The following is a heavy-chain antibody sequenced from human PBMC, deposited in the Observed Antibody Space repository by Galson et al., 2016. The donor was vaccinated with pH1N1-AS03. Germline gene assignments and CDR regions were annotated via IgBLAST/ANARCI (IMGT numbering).Heavy chain of an antibody. D-gene: IGHD6-19*01. CDR3: ARHERWFSSGWDIDS. V-gene: IGHV4-39*07. J-gene: IGHJ4*02. CDR2: MYYTGST. CDR1: GGYVSSSRNY. Sequence: SETLSLTCTVSGGYVSSSRNYWGWIRQPPGKGLEWIGSMYYTGSTYKTPSLQSRATISVDTSKNQFSLKLLSVTAADTAVYYCARHERWFSSGWDIDSWSLGTLVTVFS.